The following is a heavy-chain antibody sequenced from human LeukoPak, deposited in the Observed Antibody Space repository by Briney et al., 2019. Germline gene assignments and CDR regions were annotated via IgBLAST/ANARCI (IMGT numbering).Heavy chain of an antibody. V-gene: IGHV1-18*01. J-gene: IGHJ6*02. CDR2: ISAYNGNT. CDR1: GYTFTSHG. CDR3: ARRQVGVGATEGYYYYYGMDV. Sequence: ASVKVSCKASGYTFTSHGISWVRQAPGQGLEWMGWISAYNGNTNYAQKLQGRVTMTTDTSTSTAYMELRSLRSDDTAVYYCARRQVGVGATEGYYYYYGMDVWGQGTTVTVSS. D-gene: IGHD1-26*01.